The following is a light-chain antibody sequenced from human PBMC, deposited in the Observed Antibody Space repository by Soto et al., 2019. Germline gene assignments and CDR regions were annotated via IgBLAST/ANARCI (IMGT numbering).Light chain of an antibody. CDR3: QQYNSFRT. Sequence: DIQMTQSPSTLSASVGDRVTITCRASQSISSWLAWYQQKPGKAPKLLIYDASSLESGVPSRFSGSGSGTEFTLTISSLQPDDFATYFCQQYNSFRTCGQGTKGAIK. CDR2: DAS. J-gene: IGKJ1*01. CDR1: QSISSW. V-gene: IGKV1-5*01.